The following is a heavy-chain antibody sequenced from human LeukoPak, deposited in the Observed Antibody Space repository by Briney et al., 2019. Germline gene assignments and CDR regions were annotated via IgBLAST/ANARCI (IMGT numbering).Heavy chain of an antibody. J-gene: IGHJ4*02. D-gene: IGHD3-10*01. CDR3: AREGWFGELNFDY. V-gene: IGHV4-59*11. CDR2: IYYSGST. Sequence: SETLSLTCTVSGGSISSHYWSWIRQPPGKGLEWIGYIYYSGSTNYNPSLESRVTISVDTSKNQFSLKLSSVTAADTAVYYCAREGWFGELNFDYWGQGTLVTVSS. CDR1: GGSISSHY.